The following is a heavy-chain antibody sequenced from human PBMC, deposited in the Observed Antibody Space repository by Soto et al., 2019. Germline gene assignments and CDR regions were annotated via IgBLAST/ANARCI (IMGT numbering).Heavy chain of an antibody. Sequence: ASVKVSCKASGYTFTSYGISWVRQAPGQGLEWIGIINPNGGNTNYAQKFRGRVTMARDTSTSTVYMDLSSLRSDDTAVYYCARDLAAADYWGQGTLVTVSS. CDR3: ARDLAAADY. J-gene: IGHJ4*02. D-gene: IGHD6-13*01. V-gene: IGHV1-46*01. CDR2: INPNGGNT. CDR1: GYTFTSYG.